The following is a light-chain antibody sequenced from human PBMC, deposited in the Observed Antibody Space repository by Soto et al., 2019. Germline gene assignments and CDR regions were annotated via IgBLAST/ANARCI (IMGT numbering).Light chain of an antibody. Sequence: EIVMTQSPATLSVSPGERATLSCRASQSVNINLAWYQQKPGQAPRLLIYGTSTRATGVPARFSGSGSGTEFTLTISNLESEDFVVYYCQQYNDWPPLTFGGGTKVAIK. V-gene: IGKV3-15*01. CDR3: QQYNDWPPLT. CDR2: GTS. J-gene: IGKJ4*01. CDR1: QSVNIN.